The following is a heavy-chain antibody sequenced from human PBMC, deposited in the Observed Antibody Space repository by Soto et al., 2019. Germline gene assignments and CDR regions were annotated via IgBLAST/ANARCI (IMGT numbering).Heavy chain of an antibody. J-gene: IGHJ3*02. CDR2: ISGSGGST. Sequence: GSLRLSCAASGFTFSSYAMSWVRQAPGKGLEWVSAISGSGGSTYYADSVKGRFTISRDNSKNTLYLQMNSLRAEDTAVYYCAKDIYYDSSGLSSYDAFDIWGQGTMVTVSS. V-gene: IGHV3-23*01. CDR1: GFTFSSYA. CDR3: AKDIYYDSSGLSSYDAFDI. D-gene: IGHD3-22*01.